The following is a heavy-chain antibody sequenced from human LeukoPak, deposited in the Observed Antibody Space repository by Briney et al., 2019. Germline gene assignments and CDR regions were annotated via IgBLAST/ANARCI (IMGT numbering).Heavy chain of an antibody. CDR1: GFIFKTYA. V-gene: IGHV3-33*01. CDR2: IWYDGSNK. J-gene: IGHJ4*02. D-gene: IGHD6-6*01. Sequence: GGSLRLSCAASGFIFKTYAMHWVRQAPGKGLEWVAVIWYDGSNKYYADSVKGRFTISRDNSKNTLYLQMDSLRADDTAVYYCARDIAARRLDYWGQGTLVTVSS. CDR3: ARDIAARRLDY.